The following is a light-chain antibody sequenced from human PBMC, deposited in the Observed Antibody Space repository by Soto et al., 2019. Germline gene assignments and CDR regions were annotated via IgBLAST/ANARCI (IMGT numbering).Light chain of an antibody. CDR2: GAS. J-gene: IGKJ4*01. CDR1: QTVTVRY. CDR3: QKYNSAPLT. V-gene: IGKV3D-7*01. Sequence: PGKRVALSCSASQTVTVRYLSWHQHQPGRAPRLLIYGASTRASDIADSYSGSGSWTDFTLTISSLQPEDVAAYYCQKYNSAPLTFGGGTKVDI.